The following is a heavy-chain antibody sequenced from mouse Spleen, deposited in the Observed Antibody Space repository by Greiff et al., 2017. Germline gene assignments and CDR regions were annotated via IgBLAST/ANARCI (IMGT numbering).Heavy chain of an antibody. J-gene: IGHJ3*01. CDR2: IYPGSGST. D-gene: IGHD1-1*01. V-gene: IGHV1-55*01. Sequence: QVQLQQPGAELVKPGASVKMSCKASGYTFTSYWITWVKQRPGQGLEWIGDIYPGSGSTNYNEKFKSKATLTVDTSSSTAYMQLSSLTSEDSAVYYCARSEGYYGWFAYWGQGTLVTVSA. CDR1: GYTFTSYW. CDR3: ARSEGYYGWFAY.